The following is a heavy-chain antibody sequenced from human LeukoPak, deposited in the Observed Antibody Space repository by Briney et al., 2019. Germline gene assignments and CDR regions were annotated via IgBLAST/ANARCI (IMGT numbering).Heavy chain of an antibody. Sequence: AGGSLRLSCAASGFTFSSYWMHWVRQAPGKGLVWVSRINTDGSSTSYADSVKGRFTISRDNAKNTLYLQMNSLRAEDTAVYYCARVFDYYPPDYWGQGTLVTVSS. CDR2: INTDGSST. CDR1: GFTFSSYW. CDR3: ARVFDYYPPDY. J-gene: IGHJ4*02. D-gene: IGHD5/OR15-5a*01. V-gene: IGHV3-74*01.